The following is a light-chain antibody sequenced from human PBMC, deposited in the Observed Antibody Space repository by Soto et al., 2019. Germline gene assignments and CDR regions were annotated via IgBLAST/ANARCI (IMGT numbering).Light chain of an antibody. V-gene: IGKV3-11*01. Sequence: EIVLTQSPATLSLSPGERATLSCRASQSVGSYLAWYQQKPGQAPRLLIYDASSRATGIPARFSGSGSGTDFTLTISSLEPEDFVVYFCQQRSNWPPLTFGQGTRLEIK. CDR1: QSVGSY. J-gene: IGKJ5*01. CDR2: DAS. CDR3: QQRSNWPPLT.